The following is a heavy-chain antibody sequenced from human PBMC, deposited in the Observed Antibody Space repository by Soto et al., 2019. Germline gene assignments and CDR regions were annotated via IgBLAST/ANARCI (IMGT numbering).Heavy chain of an antibody. CDR1: GGSFSGYY. J-gene: IGHJ5*02. V-gene: IGHV4-34*01. CDR3: ARGRGRVTGTTTGWFDP. CDR2: INHSGST. D-gene: IGHD1-7*01. Sequence: KTSETLSLTCAVYGGSFSGYYWSWIRQPPGKGLEWIGEINHSGSTNYNPSLKSRVTISVDTSKNQFSLKLSSVTAAGTAVYYCARGRGRVTGTTTGWFDPWGQGTLVTVSS.